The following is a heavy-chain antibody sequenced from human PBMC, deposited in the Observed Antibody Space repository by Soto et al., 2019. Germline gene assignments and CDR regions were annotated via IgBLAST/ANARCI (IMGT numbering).Heavy chain of an antibody. J-gene: IGHJ4*02. CDR2: ISGSGGST. V-gene: IGHV3-23*01. CDR3: AKDHLVNYYDSSGYLGFDY. CDR1: GFTFSSYA. Sequence: GGSLRLSCAASGFTFSSYAMSWVRQAPGKGLEWVSAISGSGGSTYYADSVKGRFTISRDNSKNTLYLQMNSLRAEDTAVYYCAKDHLVNYYDSSGYLGFDYWGQGTLVTVSS. D-gene: IGHD3-22*01.